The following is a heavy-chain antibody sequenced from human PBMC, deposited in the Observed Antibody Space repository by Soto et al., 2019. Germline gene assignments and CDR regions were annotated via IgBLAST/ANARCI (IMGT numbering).Heavy chain of an antibody. V-gene: IGHV4-34*01. CDR3: AKERKAAAGTILDN. CDR1: GGSFSGYY. Sequence: PSETLSLTCAVYGGSFSGYYWSWIRQPPGEGPEWIGEINHSGSTNYSPSLKSRVTIPVDTSNNQCSLKLSAVTAADTAVYYCAKERKAAAGTILDNWGQATLVTVSS. J-gene: IGHJ4*02. D-gene: IGHD6-13*01. CDR2: INHSGST.